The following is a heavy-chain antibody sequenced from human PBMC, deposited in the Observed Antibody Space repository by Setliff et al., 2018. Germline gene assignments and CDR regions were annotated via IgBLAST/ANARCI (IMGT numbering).Heavy chain of an antibody. J-gene: IGHJ5*02. CDR2: IIPIFGTA. Sequence: GASVKVSCKASGGTFSSYAISWVRQAPGQGLEWMGRIIPIFGTAIYAQKFQGRLTITRDTSANTAYMELSSLRSEDTALYYCARYNWNTNWFDPWGQGTLVTVSS. CDR3: ARYNWNTNWFDP. V-gene: IGHV1-69*05. CDR1: GGTFSSYA. D-gene: IGHD1-20*01.